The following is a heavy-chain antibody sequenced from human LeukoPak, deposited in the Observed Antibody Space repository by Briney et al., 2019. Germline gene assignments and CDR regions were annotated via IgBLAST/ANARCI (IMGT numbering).Heavy chain of an antibody. CDR3: ARSNTMIVVVTPHYPQI. CDR2: INPSGDST. D-gene: IGHD3-22*01. Sequence: GASVKVSCKASGYTFTCYYMHWVRQAPGQGLEWMGIINPSGDSTTYAQKFQGRVTMTRDTSTSTVYMELSSLRSEDTAVYYRARSNTMIVVVTPHYPQIWGQGTLVTVSS. V-gene: IGHV1-46*01. J-gene: IGHJ4*02. CDR1: GYTFTCYY.